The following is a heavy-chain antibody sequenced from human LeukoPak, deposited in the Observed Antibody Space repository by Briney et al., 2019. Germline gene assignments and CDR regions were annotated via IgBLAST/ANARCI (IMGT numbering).Heavy chain of an antibody. CDR1: GYSISSVYY. V-gene: IGHV4-38-2*01. CDR3: ARLYLGYMDV. Sequence: SETLSLTCAVSGYSISSVYYWGWIRQPPGKGLGWIGSIYHSGSTYYNPSLKSRVTISVDTSKNQFSLKLSSVTAADTAVYYCARLYLGYMDVWGKGTTVTVSS. J-gene: IGHJ6*03. D-gene: IGHD2/OR15-2a*01. CDR2: IYHSGST.